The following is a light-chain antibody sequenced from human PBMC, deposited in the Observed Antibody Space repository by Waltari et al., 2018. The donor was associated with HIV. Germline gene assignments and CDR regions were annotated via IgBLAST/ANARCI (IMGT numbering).Light chain of an antibody. CDR2: EVN. J-gene: IGLJ3*02. V-gene: IGLV2-8*01. CDR1: SSDVGGSKY. CDR3: NSYAGSNNWV. Sequence: QSALTQPPSASGSPGQSVTISCTGTSSDVGGSKYVSWYQPHPGKAPKRMIYEVNKRPSGVPDRFSGSKSANTASLTVSGLQADDEADYYCNSYAGSNNWVFGGGTKLTVL.